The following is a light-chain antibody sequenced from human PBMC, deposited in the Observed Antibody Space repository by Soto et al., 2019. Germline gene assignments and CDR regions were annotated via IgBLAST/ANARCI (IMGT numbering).Light chain of an antibody. J-gene: IGKJ3*01. CDR3: QQYGSSPCT. CDR1: QSVSSSS. Sequence: EIVLTQSPGTLSLSPGERATLSCTASQSVSSSSLAWYQQKPGQAPRLVIFGASSRATGIPDRFSGSGSGTDFTLTISRLEPEDSAVYYCQQYGSSPCTFGPGTKVDIK. V-gene: IGKV3-20*01. CDR2: GAS.